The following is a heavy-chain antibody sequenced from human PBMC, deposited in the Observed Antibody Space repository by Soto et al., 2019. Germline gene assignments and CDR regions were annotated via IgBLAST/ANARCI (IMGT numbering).Heavy chain of an antibody. D-gene: IGHD2-21*02. J-gene: IGHJ3*02. CDR1: RFTFSDYY. Sequence: PGGSLRLSCAASRFTFSDYYMSWIRQAPGKGLEWISYINKSGTTIYCADSVKGRFTVSRDNAKKSLYLQMNSLRAEDTAVYYCARDLVAHSGGDCHGDFDIWGPGAMVTVSS. CDR2: INKSGTTI. V-gene: IGHV3-11*01. CDR3: ARDLVAHSGGDCHGDFDI.